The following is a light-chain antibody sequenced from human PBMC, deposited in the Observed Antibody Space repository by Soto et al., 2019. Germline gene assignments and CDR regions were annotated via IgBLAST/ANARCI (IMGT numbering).Light chain of an antibody. CDR2: GAS. J-gene: IGKJ1*01. CDR3: QQYNNWPPWT. CDR1: QSVSSN. V-gene: IGKV3D-15*01. Sequence: EIVMTQSPATLSLSPGERATLSCRASQSVSSNLAWYQQKPGQAPRLLIYGASTRATGIPARFSGSGSGTEFTLTISSLQSEDFAVYHCQQYNNWPPWTVGQGTKVEVK.